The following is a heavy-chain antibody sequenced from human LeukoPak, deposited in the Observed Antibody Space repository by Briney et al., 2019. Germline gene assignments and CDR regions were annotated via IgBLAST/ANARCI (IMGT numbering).Heavy chain of an antibody. D-gene: IGHD4-17*01. Sequence: ASVKVSCKASGYTFTGYYMHWVRQAPGQGLEWMGWINPNSGGTNYAQKFQGRVTMTRDASISTAYMELSRLRSDDTAVYYCARDRWPGDYGDNRSDYWGQGTLVTVSS. V-gene: IGHV1-2*02. CDR2: INPNSGGT. CDR1: GYTFTGYY. CDR3: ARDRWPGDYGDNRSDY. J-gene: IGHJ4*02.